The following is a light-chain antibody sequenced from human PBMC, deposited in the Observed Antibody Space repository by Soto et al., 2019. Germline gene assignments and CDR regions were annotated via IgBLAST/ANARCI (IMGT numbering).Light chain of an antibody. CDR1: QSILTW. V-gene: IGKV1-5*03. J-gene: IGKJ1*01. CDR2: KAS. Sequence: DIQMTQSPSTLSASVGDRVTISCRASQSILTWLAWYQQKPGKAPKLLIYKASTLETGVPSRFSGNGFGTQFTLTISSLQPDDFATYYCQQYNTYSTFGQGTKVDIK. CDR3: QQYNTYST.